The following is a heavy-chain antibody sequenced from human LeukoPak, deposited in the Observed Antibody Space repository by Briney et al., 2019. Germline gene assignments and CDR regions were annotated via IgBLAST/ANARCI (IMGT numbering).Heavy chain of an antibody. CDR2: IYYSGST. J-gene: IGHJ5*02. V-gene: IGHV4-39*01. CDR1: GGSISSTSYY. Sequence: SQTLSLTCTVSGGSISSTSYYWAWIRQPPGKGLEWIGSIYYSGSTYYNPSLKSRVTISVDTSKNQFSLQLSSVTAADTAVYCCAGGRDDYNLVRGDSWFDPWGQGTLVAVSS. CDR3: AGGRDDYNLVRGDSWFDP. D-gene: IGHD5-24*01.